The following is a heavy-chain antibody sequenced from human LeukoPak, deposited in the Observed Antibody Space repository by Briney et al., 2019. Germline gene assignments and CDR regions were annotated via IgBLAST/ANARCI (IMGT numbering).Heavy chain of an antibody. D-gene: IGHD3-16*02. J-gene: IGHJ4*02. CDR1: GLSISGQW. Sequence: GGSLRLSCVASGLSISGQWMNWVRQAPGQGLEWVANMKHDGSEEYYVDSVKGRFTVSRDDGRNSVSLQMNSVRAEDTAVYYCGYTNNFYHWGQGTLVVVSS. V-gene: IGHV3-7*01. CDR2: MKHDGSEE. CDR3: GYTNNFYH.